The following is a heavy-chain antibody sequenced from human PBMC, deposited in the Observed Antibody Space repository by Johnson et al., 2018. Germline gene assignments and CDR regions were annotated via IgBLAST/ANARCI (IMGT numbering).Heavy chain of an antibody. CDR2: ISYDGSNK. CDR1: GFTFSSYA. CDR3: AKEIGLVSSGYHGAAFDI. D-gene: IGHD3-22*01. V-gene: IGHV3-30-3*01. J-gene: IGHJ3*02. Sequence: QVQLVESGGGVVQPGRSLRLSCAASGFTFSSYAMHWVRQAPGKGLEWVAVISYDGSNKYYADSVKGRFTISRDNSKNTLYLQMNSLRAEDTAVYYGAKEIGLVSSGYHGAAFDIWGQGTMVTVSS.